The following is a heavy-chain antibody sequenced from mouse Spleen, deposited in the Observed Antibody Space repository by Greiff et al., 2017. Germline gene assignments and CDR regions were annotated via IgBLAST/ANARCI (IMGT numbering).Heavy chain of an antibody. J-gene: IGHJ3*01. V-gene: IGHV2-2*01. D-gene: IGHD2-14*01. CDR1: GFSLTSYG. Sequence: QVQLQQSGPGLVQPSQSLSITCTVSGFSLTSYGVHWVRQSPGKGLEWLGVIWSGGSTDYNAAFISRLSISKDNSKSQVFFKMNSLQADDTAIYYCARPGVLSWFAYWGQGTLVTVSA. CDR2: IWSGGST. CDR3: ARPGVLSWFAY.